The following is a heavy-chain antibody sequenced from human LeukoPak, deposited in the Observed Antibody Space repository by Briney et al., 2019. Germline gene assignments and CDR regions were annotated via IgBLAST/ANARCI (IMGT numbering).Heavy chain of an antibody. J-gene: IGHJ4*02. CDR2: ISWNCGSI. D-gene: IGHD1-26*01. Sequence: GGSLRLSCAASGFTFDDYAMHWVRQAPGKGLEWVSGISWNCGSIGYADSVKGRFTISRDNSKNTLYLQMNSLRAEDTAVYYCAKGGGGNYAIDYWGQGTLVTVSS. CDR3: AKGGGGNYAIDY. CDR1: GFTFDDYA. V-gene: IGHV3-9*01.